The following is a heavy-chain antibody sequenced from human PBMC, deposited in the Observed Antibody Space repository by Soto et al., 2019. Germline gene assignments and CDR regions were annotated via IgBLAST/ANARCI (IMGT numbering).Heavy chain of an antibody. V-gene: IGHV3-7*01. J-gene: IGHJ4*02. CDR2: IKQDGSEK. CDR3: ATDVGLS. D-gene: IGHD1-26*01. Sequence: EVQLVESGGGLVQPGGSLRLSCAASGFTFSDSWMTWVRQAPGKGLEWVANIKQDGSEKYYVDSVKGRFTISRDNAKNSLYLQMNSLRAEDTAVYYCATDVGLSWGQGTLVTVSS. CDR1: GFTFSDSW.